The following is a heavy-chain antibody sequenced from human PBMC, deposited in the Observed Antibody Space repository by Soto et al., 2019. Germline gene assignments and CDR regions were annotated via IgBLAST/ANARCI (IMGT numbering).Heavy chain of an antibody. CDR3: ANNRLGY. V-gene: IGHV3-7*01. D-gene: IGHD3-9*01. CDR2: IKEDGSEK. CDR1: GFTFSTYW. J-gene: IGHJ4*02. Sequence: EVQLVESGGGLVQPGGSLRLFCAASGFTFSTYWLTWVRQAPGKGLEWVAKIKEDGSEKYYVDSVKGRFTISRDNAQNLLYLQMNSLRVEDTAVYYCANNRLGYWGQGTLVTVSS.